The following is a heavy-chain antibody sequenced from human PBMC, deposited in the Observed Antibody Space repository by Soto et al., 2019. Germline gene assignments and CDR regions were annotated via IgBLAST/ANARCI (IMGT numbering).Heavy chain of an antibody. D-gene: IGHD6-6*01. Sequence: GGSLRLSCAASGFTFSSYAMSWVRQAPGKGLEWVSAISGSGGSTYYADSVKGRFTISRDNSKNTLYLQMNSLRAEDTAVYYCAKDLYSSSSPYYYMDVWGKGTTVTVSS. V-gene: IGHV3-23*01. CDR1: GFTFSSYA. CDR3: AKDLYSSSSPYYYMDV. CDR2: ISGSGGST. J-gene: IGHJ6*03.